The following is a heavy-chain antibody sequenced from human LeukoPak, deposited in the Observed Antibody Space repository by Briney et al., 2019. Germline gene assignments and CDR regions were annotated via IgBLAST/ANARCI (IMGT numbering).Heavy chain of an antibody. Sequence: SQTLSLTCAISGDSVPSNSAAWNWIRQSPSRGLEWLGRTYYRSKWYNDYAVSVEGRITINPDISKNQFSLQLNSVTPEDTAVYYCARDVRRVVGAWGQGTLVTVSS. CDR2: TYYRSKWYN. D-gene: IGHD2-15*01. CDR1: GDSVPSNSAA. V-gene: IGHV6-1*01. CDR3: ARDVRRVVGA. J-gene: IGHJ5*02.